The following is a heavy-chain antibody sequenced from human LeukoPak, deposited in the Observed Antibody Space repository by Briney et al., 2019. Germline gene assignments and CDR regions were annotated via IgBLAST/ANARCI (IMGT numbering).Heavy chain of an antibody. Sequence: GGSLRLSCAASGFTFSGSAMHWVRQASGKGLEWVGRIRSKANSYATAYAASVKGRFTISRDDSKNTAYLQMNSLRAEDTAVYYCARESFFEFGDYWGQGTLVTVSS. CDR3: ARESFFEFGDY. V-gene: IGHV3-73*01. J-gene: IGHJ4*02. D-gene: IGHD3-16*01. CDR2: IRSKANSYAT. CDR1: GFTFSGSA.